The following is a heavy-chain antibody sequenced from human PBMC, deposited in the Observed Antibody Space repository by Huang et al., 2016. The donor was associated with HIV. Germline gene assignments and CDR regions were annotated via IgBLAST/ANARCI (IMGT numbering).Heavy chain of an antibody. J-gene: IGHJ3*02. CDR3: ARMFKYDSGGYWGNDAFDI. CDR1: GGSFSGHY. Sequence: QVQLQQWGAELLKPSETLSLTCAVSGGSFSGHYWTGIRQPPGRGLEWIGERSDSGSNTYNPSLKSRVTISGDTSQSQCSLKLNSVTAADTAIYYCARMFKYDSGGYWGNDAFDIWGQGTMVTVSS. CDR2: RSDSGSN. D-gene: IGHD3-22*01. V-gene: IGHV4-34*02.